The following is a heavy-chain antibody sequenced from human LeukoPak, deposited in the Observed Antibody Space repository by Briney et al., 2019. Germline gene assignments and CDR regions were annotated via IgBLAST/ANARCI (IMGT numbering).Heavy chain of an antibody. CDR2: IYHSGST. J-gene: IGHJ3*02. CDR1: AYSISSGYY. D-gene: IGHD1-26*01. Sequence: SETLSLTCTVSAYSISSGYYWGWIRQPPGKGLEWIGSIYHSGSTYYNPSLKSRVTISVDTSKNQFSLKLSSVTAADTAVYYCARGIIVGATRDAFDIWGQGTMVTVSS. V-gene: IGHV4-38-2*02. CDR3: ARGIIVGATRDAFDI.